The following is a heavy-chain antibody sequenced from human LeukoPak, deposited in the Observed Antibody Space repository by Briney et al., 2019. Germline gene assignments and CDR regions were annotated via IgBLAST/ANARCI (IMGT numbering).Heavy chain of an antibody. CDR2: IYTSGST. J-gene: IGHJ6*03. D-gene: IGHD3-22*01. CDR3: ARDLSYYDSSGFYYYYYYMDV. V-gene: IGHV4-4*07. Sequence: SETLSLTCTVSGGSISSYYWSWIRQPAGKGLEWIGRIYTSGSTNYNPSLKSRVTMSVDTSKNQFSPKLSSVTAADTAMYYCARDLSYYDSSGFYYYYYYMDVWGTGTTVTVSS. CDR1: GGSISSYY.